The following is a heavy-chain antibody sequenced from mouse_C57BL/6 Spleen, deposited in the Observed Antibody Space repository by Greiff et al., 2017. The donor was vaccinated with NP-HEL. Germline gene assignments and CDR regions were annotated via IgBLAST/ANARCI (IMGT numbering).Heavy chain of an antibody. Sequence: QVQLQQPGAELVMPGASVKLSCKASGYTFTSYWMHWVKQRPGQGLEWIGEIDPSDSYTNYNQKFKGKSTLTVDKSSSTAYMQLSSLTSEDSAVYYCAREDLRRYFDVWGTGTTVTVSS. CDR1: GYTFTSYW. J-gene: IGHJ1*03. D-gene: IGHD3-2*02. V-gene: IGHV1-69*01. CDR3: AREDLRRYFDV. CDR2: IDPSDSYT.